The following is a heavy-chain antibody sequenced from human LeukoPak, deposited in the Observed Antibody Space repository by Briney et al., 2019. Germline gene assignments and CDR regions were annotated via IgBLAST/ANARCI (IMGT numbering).Heavy chain of an antibody. CDR2: INPSGGST. CDR1: GYTFTSYY. CDR3: ARDQGRRSYYDSSGYSDY. Sequence: GASVKVSCKASGYTFTSYYMHWVRQAPGQGLEWMGIINPSGGSTSYAQKFQGRVTMTRDTSTSTVYMELSSLRSEDTAVYYCARDQGRRSYYDSSGYSDYWGQGTLVTVSS. D-gene: IGHD3-22*01. V-gene: IGHV1-46*01. J-gene: IGHJ4*02.